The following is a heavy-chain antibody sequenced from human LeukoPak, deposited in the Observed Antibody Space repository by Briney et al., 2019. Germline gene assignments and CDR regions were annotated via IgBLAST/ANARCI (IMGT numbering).Heavy chain of an antibody. D-gene: IGHD5-24*01. Sequence: KPGGSLRLSCAASGFTFSDSYMSWIRQTPGKELEWLSYISSSSSDTNYADSVKGRFTISRDNAKNSLYLQMNSLRAEDTAVYYCARGSRTIELGDDYWGQGTLVTVSS. J-gene: IGHJ4*02. V-gene: IGHV3-11*06. CDR1: GFTFSDSY. CDR3: ARGSRTIELGDDY. CDR2: ISSSSSDT.